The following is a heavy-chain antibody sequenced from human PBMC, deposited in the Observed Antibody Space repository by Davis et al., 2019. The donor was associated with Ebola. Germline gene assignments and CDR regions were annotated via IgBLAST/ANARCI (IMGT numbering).Heavy chain of an antibody. CDR1: GFTFSRYW. CDR2: ISTDVSGT. CDR3: ARDRYSSSWLQGFDP. Sequence: GESLKISCAASGFTFSRYWMHWVRQAPGKGLVWVSRISTDVSGTGYADSVKGRFTISRDNAKNTLYLQMNSLRAEDTAVYYCARDRYSSSWLQGFDPWGQGTLVTVSS. V-gene: IGHV3-74*01. D-gene: IGHD6-13*01. J-gene: IGHJ5*02.